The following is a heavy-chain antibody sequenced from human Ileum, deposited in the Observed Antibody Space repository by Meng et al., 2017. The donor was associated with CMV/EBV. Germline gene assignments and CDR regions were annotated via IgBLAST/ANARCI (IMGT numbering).Heavy chain of an antibody. CDR2: IYRGDDK. V-gene: IGHV2-5*02. D-gene: IGHD1-26*01. CDR3: AHFVGGYYPSRPDY. CDR1: GFSPSTSGKG. J-gene: IGHJ4*02. Sequence: GPPLAKPQQSLPPTCSFSGFSPSTSGKGVGWIRQPPGKALEWLALIYRGDDKRYSPSLNSRLTIAKDTSKNEVVLTLTNMGPIDTGTYYCAHFVGGYYPSRPDYWGQGTLVTVSS.